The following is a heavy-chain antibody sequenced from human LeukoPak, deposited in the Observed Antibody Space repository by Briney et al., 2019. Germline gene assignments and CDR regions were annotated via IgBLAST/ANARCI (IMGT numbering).Heavy chain of an antibody. Sequence: PGGSLRLSCAASGFTFSSYEMNWVRQAPGKGLEWVSYISSSNSTIYYADSVKGRFTISRDNAKNSLYLQMNSLRAEDTAVYYCARDLQVGALYYFDYWGQGTLVTVSS. CDR2: ISSSNSTI. J-gene: IGHJ4*02. CDR3: ARDLQVGALYYFDY. CDR1: GFTFSSYE. D-gene: IGHD1-26*01. V-gene: IGHV3-48*03.